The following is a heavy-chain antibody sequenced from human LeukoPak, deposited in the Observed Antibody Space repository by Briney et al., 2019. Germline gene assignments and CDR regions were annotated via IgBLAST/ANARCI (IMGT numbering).Heavy chain of an antibody. CDR2: IYHSGST. CDR3: ARGGYSSSQYYFDY. V-gene: IGHV4-38-2*01. J-gene: IGHJ4*02. Sequence: SETLSLTCAVSGYSISSGYYWGWIRQSPGKGLEWIGSIYHSGSTYYNPSLKSRVTISVDTSKNQFSLKLSSVTAAGTAVYYCARGGYSSSQYYFDYWGQGTLVTVSS. CDR1: GYSISSGYY. D-gene: IGHD6-13*01.